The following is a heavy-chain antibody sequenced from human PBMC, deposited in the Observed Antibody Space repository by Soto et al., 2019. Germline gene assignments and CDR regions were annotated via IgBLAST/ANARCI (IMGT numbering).Heavy chain of an antibody. V-gene: IGHV4-30-4*01. Sequence: SETLFLTCTVSGGSISSGDYSWSWVRQSPGKGLERIGHIYNSGITYYNPSLKSRVVISIDTSRNQFSLRLNSLTAADRAVYFSARGVTVFGLVSRFWFDPWGQGTVVTV. CDR3: ARGVTVFGLVSRFWFDP. CDR1: GGSISSGDYS. CDR2: IYNSGIT. D-gene: IGHD3-3*01. J-gene: IGHJ5*02.